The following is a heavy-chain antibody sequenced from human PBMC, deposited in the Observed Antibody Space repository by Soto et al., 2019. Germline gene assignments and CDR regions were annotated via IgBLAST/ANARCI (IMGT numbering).Heavy chain of an antibody. J-gene: IGHJ6*02. V-gene: IGHV3-23*01. CDR1: GFTFSSYA. Sequence: EVQLLESGGGLVQPGGSLRLSCAASGFTFSSYAMSWVRQAPGKGLEWVSAISGSGGSTYYADSVKGRFTISRDNSKNTLYLQMNSLRAEDTAVYYCARGYCSSTSCYTGAGYKSLYYYYGMDVWGQGTTVTVSS. CDR2: ISGSGGST. D-gene: IGHD2-2*02. CDR3: ARGYCSSTSCYTGAGYKSLYYYYGMDV.